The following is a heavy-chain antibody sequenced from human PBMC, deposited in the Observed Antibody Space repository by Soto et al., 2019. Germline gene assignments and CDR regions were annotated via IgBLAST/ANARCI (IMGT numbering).Heavy chain of an antibody. CDR1: GFTFSSYS. Sequence: GGSLRLSCAASGFTFSSYSMNWVRQAPGKGLEWVSSISSSSSYIYYADSVKGRFTISRDNAKNSLYLQMNSLRAEDTAVYYCAGSDFWSGYIQNYYGMDVWGQGTTVTVS. CDR3: AGSDFWSGYIQNYYGMDV. CDR2: ISSSSSYI. J-gene: IGHJ6*02. D-gene: IGHD3-3*01. V-gene: IGHV3-21*01.